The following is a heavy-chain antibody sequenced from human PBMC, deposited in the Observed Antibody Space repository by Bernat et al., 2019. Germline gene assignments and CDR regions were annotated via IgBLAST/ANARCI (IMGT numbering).Heavy chain of an antibody. CDR2: IKSKTDGGTT. J-gene: IGHJ4*02. CDR1: GFTFSNAW. V-gene: IGHV3-15*07. CDR3: ASFPGTDDFWSGYYPN. Sequence: EVQLVESGGGLVKPGGSLRLSCAASGFTFSNAWMNWVRQAPGKGLEWVGRIKSKTDGGTTDYAAPVKGRFTISRDNAKNTLYLQMNSLRAEDTAVYYCASFPGTDDFWSGYYPNWGQGTLVTVSS. D-gene: IGHD3-3*01.